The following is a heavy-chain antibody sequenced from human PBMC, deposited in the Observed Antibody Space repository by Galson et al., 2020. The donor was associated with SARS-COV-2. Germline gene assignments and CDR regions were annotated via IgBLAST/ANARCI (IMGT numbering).Heavy chain of an antibody. CDR3: ARDDDYGDYGYYYGMDV. CDR2: ISYDGSNK. CDR1: GFTFSSYA. Sequence: GGSLRLSCAASGFTFSSYAMHWVRQAPGKGLEWVAVISYDGSNKYYADSVKGRFTISRDNSKNTLYLQMNSLRAEDTAVYYCARDDDYGDYGYYYGMDVWGQGTTVTVSS. D-gene: IGHD4-17*01. J-gene: IGHJ6*02. V-gene: IGHV3-30*04.